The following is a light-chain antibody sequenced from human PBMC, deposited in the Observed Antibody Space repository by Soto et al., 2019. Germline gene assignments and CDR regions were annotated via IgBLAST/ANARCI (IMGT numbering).Light chain of an antibody. CDR2: AAS. CDR1: QGISSY. CDR3: QQLNSYPLT. V-gene: IGKV1-9*01. Sequence: IQLTPSPSSLSASVEDRVPITCRASQGISSYLAWYQQKPGKAPKLLIYAASTLQSGVPSRLSGSGSGTDFTLTISNLQSEDFATYYCQQLNSYPLTFGGGTKV. J-gene: IGKJ4*01.